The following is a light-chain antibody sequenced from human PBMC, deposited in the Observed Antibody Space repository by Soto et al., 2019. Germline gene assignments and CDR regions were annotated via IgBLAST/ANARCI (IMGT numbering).Light chain of an antibody. V-gene: IGKV3-15*01. CDR2: GAS. Sequence: EIVMTQSPATLSVSPGERATLSCRASQSVSSNLVWYQQKPGQAPRLLIYGASTRATGIPARFSGSGSGTEFTVTISSLQSEDFAVYYCQQYNNWLRTFGQGTKVEIK. CDR1: QSVSSN. J-gene: IGKJ1*01. CDR3: QQYNNWLRT.